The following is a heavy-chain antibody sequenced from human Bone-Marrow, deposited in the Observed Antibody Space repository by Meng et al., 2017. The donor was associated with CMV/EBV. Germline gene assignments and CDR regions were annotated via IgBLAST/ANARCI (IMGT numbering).Heavy chain of an antibody. V-gene: IGHV4-39*07. Sequence: QLQLQESGPGLVKPSETLSLTCTVAGGSISSSTYFWGWIRQPPGKGLEWIGSLYYSGSTYYNPSLKSRVTISVDTSKRQFSLKLSSVTAADTAVYYCARDQRENDRLSFWYYFDYWGQGTLVTVSS. J-gene: IGHJ4*02. CDR1: GGSISSSTYF. D-gene: IGHD3-3*01. CDR2: LYYSGST. CDR3: ARDQRENDRLSFWYYFDY.